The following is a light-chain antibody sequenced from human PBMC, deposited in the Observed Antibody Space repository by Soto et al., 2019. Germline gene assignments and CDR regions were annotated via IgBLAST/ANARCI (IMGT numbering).Light chain of an antibody. V-gene: IGLV2-11*01. CDR3: YSSAGTYTFV. CDR2: DVS. Sequence: QSALTQPRSVSGSPGQSVTISCTGTTSDVGAHNSVSWYRQHPGKAPKLMIYDVSKRPSGVPDRFSGSKSGNTASLTISGLQAEDEADYYCYSSAGTYTFVFGTGTKVTVL. CDR1: TSDVGAHNS. J-gene: IGLJ1*01.